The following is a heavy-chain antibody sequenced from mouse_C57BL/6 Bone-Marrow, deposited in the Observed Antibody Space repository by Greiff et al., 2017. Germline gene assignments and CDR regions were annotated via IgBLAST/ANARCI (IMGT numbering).Heavy chain of an antibody. V-gene: IGHV14-4*01. CDR1: GFNIKDDY. J-gene: IGHJ3*01. CDR3: TTEGEGEFAY. Sequence: VQLQQSGAELVRPGASVKLSCTASGFNIKDDYMHWVKQRPEQGLEWIGWIDPENGATEYASKFQGKATITADTSSNTAYLQLSSLTSEDTSVYYCTTEGEGEFAYWGQGTLVTVSA. CDR2: IDPENGAT.